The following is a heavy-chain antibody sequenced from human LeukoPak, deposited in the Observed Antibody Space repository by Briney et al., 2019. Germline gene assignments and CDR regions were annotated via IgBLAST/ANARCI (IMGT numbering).Heavy chain of an antibody. CDR2: MRPNGHTT. CDR1: GFSLSDYS. D-gene: IGHD2-15*01. J-gene: IGHJ4*02. V-gene: IGHV3-11*01. CDR3: ARSGYGDFDF. Sequence: PGGSLRLSCAASGFSLSDYSMSWIRKAPGKGLEWISYMRPNGHTTYADSLKGRISVSWDNARNSLYLQLSSLTAADTAFYYCARSGYGDFDFWGQGALVTVSS.